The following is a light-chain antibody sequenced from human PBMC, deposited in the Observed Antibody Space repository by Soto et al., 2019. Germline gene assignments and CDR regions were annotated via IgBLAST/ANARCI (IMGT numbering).Light chain of an antibody. V-gene: IGLV6-57*02. CDR2: EDN. CDR3: QSYDSSTVV. CDR1: SGSIASNY. Sequence: NFILTQPHSVSESPGKTVTISCTGSSGSIASNYVQWYQQRPGSAPTTVIYEDNQRPSGVPDRFSGSIDSSSNSASLTISGLKTEDEADYYCQSYDSSTVVFGGGTKVTVL. J-gene: IGLJ2*01.